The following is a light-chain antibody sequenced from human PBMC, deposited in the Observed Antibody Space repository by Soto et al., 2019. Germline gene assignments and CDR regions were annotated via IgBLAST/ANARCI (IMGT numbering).Light chain of an antibody. Sequence: QSVLTQPPSVSGAPGQRVTISCTGTSSNIGAGYDVHWYQQLPGKAPTLLIYSNNDRPSGVPDRFSGSKSGTSASLAITGLQADDEADYYSHSYDSSLSAVVFGGGTKVTVL. V-gene: IGLV1-40*01. CDR3: HSYDSSLSAVV. CDR2: SNN. CDR1: SSNIGAGYD. J-gene: IGLJ3*02.